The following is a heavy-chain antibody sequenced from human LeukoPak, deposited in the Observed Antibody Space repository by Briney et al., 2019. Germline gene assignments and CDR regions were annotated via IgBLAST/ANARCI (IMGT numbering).Heavy chain of an antibody. CDR2: ISGSGDST. D-gene: IGHD5-18*01. V-gene: IGHV3-23*01. Sequence: SGGSLRLSCAASGFSFSSYAMSWVRQAPGKGLEWVSAISGSGDSTYYADSVKGRFTISRDNSKNTLYLQMNSLRAEDAAVYYCTKDTVDTTMVPYYFEYWGQGTLVTVSS. J-gene: IGHJ4*02. CDR1: GFSFSSYA. CDR3: TKDTVDTTMVPYYFEY.